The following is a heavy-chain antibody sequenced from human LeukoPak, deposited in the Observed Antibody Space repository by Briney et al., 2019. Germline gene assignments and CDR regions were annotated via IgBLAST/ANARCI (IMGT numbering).Heavy chain of an antibody. V-gene: IGHV1-18*01. D-gene: IGHD3-3*01. CDR3: ARVFALRFLRSDY. Sequence: ASVKVSCKTSGYTFADFGISWVRQAPGQGLEWMGWISAYNGNTNYAQKLQGRVTLTTHTSTSTAYMELRNLRSDDTALYNCARVFALRFLRSDYWGQGTLVTVSS. CDR2: ISAYNGNT. CDR1: GYTFADFG. J-gene: IGHJ4*02.